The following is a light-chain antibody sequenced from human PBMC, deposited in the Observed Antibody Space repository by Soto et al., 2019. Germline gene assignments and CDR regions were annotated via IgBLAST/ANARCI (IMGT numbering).Light chain of an antibody. CDR3: QQYYTTPSWT. V-gene: IGKV4-1*01. Sequence: DIVMTQSPDSLAVSLGERATINCKSSQSVLHSSNSKNYLAWYQQKPGQPPKLLIYWASTRESGVPDRFSGSGSGTDFTLPISTLQAEDVAVYYCQQYYTTPSWTFGQGTKVEIK. CDR2: WAS. J-gene: IGKJ1*01. CDR1: QSVLHSSNSKNY.